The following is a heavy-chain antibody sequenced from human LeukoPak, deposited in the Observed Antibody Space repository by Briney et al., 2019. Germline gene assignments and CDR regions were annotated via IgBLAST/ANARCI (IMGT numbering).Heavy chain of an antibody. J-gene: IGHJ4*02. CDR2: INPNSGGT. Sequence: ASVKVSCKASGYTFTGYYMRWVRQAPGQGLEWMGWINPNSGGTNYAQKFQGRVTMTRDTSISTAYMELSRLRSDDTAVYYCARGRVVVAATPDDYWGQGTLVTVSS. D-gene: IGHD2-15*01. CDR1: GYTFTGYY. CDR3: ARGRVVVAATPDDY. V-gene: IGHV1-2*02.